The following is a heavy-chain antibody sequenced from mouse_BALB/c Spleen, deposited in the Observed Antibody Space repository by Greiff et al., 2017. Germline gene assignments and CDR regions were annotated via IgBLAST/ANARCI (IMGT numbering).Heavy chain of an antibody. Sequence: VQLQQSGPGLVAPSQSLSITCTVSGFSLTSYGVHWVRQPPGKGLEWLGVIWAGGSTNYNSALMSRLSISKDNSKSQVFLKMNSLQTDDTAMYYCARENCYSSSFHYYAMDYWGQGTSVTVSS. J-gene: IGHJ4*01. V-gene: IGHV2-9*02. D-gene: IGHD1-1*01. CDR3: ARENCYSSSFHYYAMDY. CDR1: GFSLTSYG. CDR2: IWAGGST.